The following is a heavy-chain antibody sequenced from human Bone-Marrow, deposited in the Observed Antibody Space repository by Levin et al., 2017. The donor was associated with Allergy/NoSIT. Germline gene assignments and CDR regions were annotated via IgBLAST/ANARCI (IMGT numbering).Heavy chain of an antibody. J-gene: IGHJ4*02. Sequence: KTGGSLRLSCTASGFTFGDYAISWFRQAPGKGLEWIGFIISKNYGGTTEYAASVKGRFTILRDDSKRIAYLQMSSLKTEDTAVYYCSRDVDYGVLWFDYWGQGTLVTVSS. V-gene: IGHV3-49*05. CDR1: GFTFGDYA. D-gene: IGHD4-17*01. CDR3: SRDVDYGVLWFDY. CDR2: IISKNYGGTT.